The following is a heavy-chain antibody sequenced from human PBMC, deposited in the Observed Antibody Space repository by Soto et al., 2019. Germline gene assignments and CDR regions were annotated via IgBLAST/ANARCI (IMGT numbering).Heavy chain of an antibody. J-gene: IGHJ6*02. CDR1: GFIFSNYA. Sequence: QVQLVESGGGVVQPGRSLRLSCAASGFIFSNYAMHWVRQAPGKGLEWVAVISYDGGVKYYADSVKGRFTISRDSSQNMLYLQMNSLRADDTAVYYCARGGDYGVTSQFRFRALDVWGQGTTVSVSS. D-gene: IGHD4-17*01. CDR3: ARGGDYGVTSQFRFRALDV. CDR2: ISYDGGVK. V-gene: IGHV3-30-3*01.